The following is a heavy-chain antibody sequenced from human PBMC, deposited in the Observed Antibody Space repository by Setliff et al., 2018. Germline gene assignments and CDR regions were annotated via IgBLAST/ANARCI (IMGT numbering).Heavy chain of an antibody. CDR1: GGSFSGYY. CDR2: INHSGST. V-gene: IGHV4-34*01. Sequence: PSETLSLTCAVYGGSFSGYYWSWIRQPPGKGLEWIGEINHSGSTNYNPSLKSRVTISVDTSKNQFSLKLSSVTAADTAVYYCARGVVRGVIRFGYWGQGTLVTVSS. D-gene: IGHD3-10*01. J-gene: IGHJ4*02. CDR3: ARGVVRGVIRFGY.